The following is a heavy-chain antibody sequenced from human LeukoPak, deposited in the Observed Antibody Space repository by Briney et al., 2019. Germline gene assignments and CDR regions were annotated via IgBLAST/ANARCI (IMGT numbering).Heavy chain of an antibody. CDR1: GGSFSGYY. CDR3: ARVRGSRVDY. V-gene: IGHV4-34*01. D-gene: IGHD1-26*01. CDR2: INHSGST. J-gene: IGHJ4*02. Sequence: SETLSLTCVVYGGSFSGYYWSWIRQPPGKGLEWIGEINHSGSTNYNPSLKSRVTISVDTSKNQFSLKLSSVTAADTAVYYCARVRGSRVDYWGQGTLVTVSP.